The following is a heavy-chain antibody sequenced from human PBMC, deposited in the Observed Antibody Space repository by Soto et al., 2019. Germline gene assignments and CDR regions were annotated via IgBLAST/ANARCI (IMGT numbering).Heavy chain of an antibody. CDR1: GYTFTSYY. CDR2: INPSGGST. CDR3: ARDSLADDILIV. V-gene: IGHV1-46*01. Sequence: AASVKVSCKASGYTFTSYYMHWVRQAPEQGLEWMGIINPSGGSTSYAQKFQGRVTMTRDTSTSTVYMELSSLRSEDTAVYYCARDSLADDILIVWGQGTLVTVSS. J-gene: IGHJ4*02. D-gene: IGHD3-9*01.